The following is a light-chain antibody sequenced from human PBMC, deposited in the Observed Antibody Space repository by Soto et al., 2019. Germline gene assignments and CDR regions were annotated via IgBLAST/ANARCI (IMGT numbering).Light chain of an antibody. CDR2: WAS. V-gene: IGKV4-1*01. Sequence: DIVMTQSPDSLAVFLGERATINCKSSQSVLFSSNNKNYLAWYQQKPGQPPKLLIDWASTREVGVPDRFSGSGSGTDFTLTISSVQAEDVAVYHCQQYSSTLLTFGGGTKVEIK. CDR3: QQYSSTLLT. J-gene: IGKJ4*01. CDR1: QSVLFSSNNKNY.